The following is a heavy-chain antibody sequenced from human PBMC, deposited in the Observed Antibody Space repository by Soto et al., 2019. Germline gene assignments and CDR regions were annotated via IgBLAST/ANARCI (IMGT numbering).Heavy chain of an antibody. V-gene: IGHV3-30-3*01. Sequence: QVQLVESGGGVVQPGRSLRLSCAASGFTFSSYAMHWVRQAPGKGLEWVAVISYDGSNKYYADSVKGRFTISRDNSKNTLYLQMNSLRAEDTAVYYCARVPYSGYAVYYFDYWGQGTLVTVS. J-gene: IGHJ4*02. D-gene: IGHD5-12*01. CDR1: GFTFSSYA. CDR2: ISYDGSNK. CDR3: ARVPYSGYAVYYFDY.